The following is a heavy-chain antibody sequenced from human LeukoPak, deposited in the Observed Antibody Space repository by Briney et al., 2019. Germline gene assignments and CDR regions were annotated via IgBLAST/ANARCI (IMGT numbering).Heavy chain of an antibody. V-gene: IGHV4-61*02. D-gene: IGHD6-13*01. CDR3: ARGAGYSSLH. CDR2: IYTSGST. J-gene: IGHJ4*02. CDR1: GGSISSGSYY. Sequence: SQTLSLTCTVSGGSISSGSYYWSWIRQPAGKGLEWIGRIYTSGSTNYNPSLKSRVTISVDTSKNQFSLKLSSVTAADTAVYYCARGAGYSSLHWGQGTLVTVSS.